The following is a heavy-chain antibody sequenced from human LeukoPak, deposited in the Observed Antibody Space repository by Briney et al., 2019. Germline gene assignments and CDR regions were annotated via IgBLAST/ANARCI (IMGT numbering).Heavy chain of an antibody. Sequence: SETLSLTCTVSGGSISSYYWSWIRQPPGKGLEWIGYIYYSGSTNYNPSLKSRVTISVDTSKNQFSLKLSSATAADTAVYYCARAIVVVPAAIRDGWFDPWGQGTLVTVSS. CDR3: ARAIVVVPAAIRDGWFDP. V-gene: IGHV4-59*01. J-gene: IGHJ5*02. CDR1: GGSISSYY. CDR2: IYYSGST. D-gene: IGHD2-2*01.